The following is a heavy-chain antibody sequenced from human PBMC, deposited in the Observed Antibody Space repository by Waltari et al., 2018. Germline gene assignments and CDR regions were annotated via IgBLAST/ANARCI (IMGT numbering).Heavy chain of an antibody. CDR2: VHYTGKT. J-gene: IGHJ4*02. D-gene: IGHD3-10*01. CDR1: GASISISTHY. CDR3: ARSFGGSGSYKFDT. V-gene: IGHV4-39*02. Sequence: RLQESGPGRMTPSATLSLISPVSGASISISTHYWGWIRQSPGMGPEWIGSVHYTGKTYNNPSLESRVSVSVDTSKNLFSLELTSVTAADTATYVCARSFGGSGSYKFDTWGRGILVSVSS.